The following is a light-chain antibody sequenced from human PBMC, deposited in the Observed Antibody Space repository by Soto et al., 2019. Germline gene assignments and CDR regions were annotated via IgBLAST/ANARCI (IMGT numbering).Light chain of an antibody. J-gene: IGLJ1*01. Sequence: QSVLTQPASVSGSPGQSITISCTGTSRDAGGYNYVSWYQQHPGKAPKLMIYAVSNRPSGVSNRFSGSKSGNTATLTISGLQAEDEADYYCCSYTVSGTYVFGTGTKVTVL. CDR2: AVS. CDR1: SRDAGGYNY. CDR3: CSYTVSGTYV. V-gene: IGLV2-14*01.